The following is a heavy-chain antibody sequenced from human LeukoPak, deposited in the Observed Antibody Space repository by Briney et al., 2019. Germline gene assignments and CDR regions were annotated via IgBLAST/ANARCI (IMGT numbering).Heavy chain of an antibody. CDR2: IYHSGGT. V-gene: IGHV4-38-2*02. D-gene: IGHD3-22*01. J-gene: IGHJ4*02. CDR3: ARHYLYDTSGDGTYYFDY. CDR1: GYSINSGYH. Sequence: PSETLSLTCIVSGYSINSGYHWGWIRQPPGKGLEWIGSIYHSGGTYYNPSLKSRVTISIDTSKNQFSLKLRSVTAADTAVYYCARHYLYDTSGDGTYYFDYWGQGTLVTVSS.